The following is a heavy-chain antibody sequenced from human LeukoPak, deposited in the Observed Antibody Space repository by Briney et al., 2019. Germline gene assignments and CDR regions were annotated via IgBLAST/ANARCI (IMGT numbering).Heavy chain of an antibody. CDR2: IYTSGST. V-gene: IGHV4-61*02. CDR1: GGSISSGSYS. Sequence: PSETLSLTCTVSGGSISSGSYSWSWIRQPAGKGLEWIGRIYTSGSTNYNPSLKSRVTISVDTSKNQFSLKLSSVTAADTAVYYCARLTDYYDSSGYPTYAFDIWGQGTMVTVSS. J-gene: IGHJ3*02. CDR3: ARLTDYYDSSGYPTYAFDI. D-gene: IGHD3-22*01.